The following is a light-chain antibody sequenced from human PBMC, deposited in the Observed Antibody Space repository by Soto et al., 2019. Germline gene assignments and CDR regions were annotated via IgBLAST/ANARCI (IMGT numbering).Light chain of an antibody. Sequence: QSVLTQPPSASGTPGQRVTISCSGGSSNIGSNPVEWYQQLPGTAPKLLMHSNDHRPSGVPDRFSGSKSGTSASLAISGLQSEDEADYYCAAWDGSLNDFLFGGGTKLTV. CDR2: SND. J-gene: IGLJ2*01. V-gene: IGLV1-44*01. CDR3: AAWDGSLNDFL. CDR1: SSNIGSNP.